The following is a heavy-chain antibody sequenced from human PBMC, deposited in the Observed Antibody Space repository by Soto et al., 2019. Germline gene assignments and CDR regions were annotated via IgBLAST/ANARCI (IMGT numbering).Heavy chain of an antibody. J-gene: IGHJ5*02. CDR2: INHSGST. D-gene: IGHD1-26*01. CDR3: GVTIHGGSYLWFDP. Sequence: SETLSLTCAVYGGSFSGYYWSWIRQPPGKGLEWIGEINHSGSTNYNPSLKSRVTISVDTSKNQFSLKLISGTSAYTAVYCMGVTIHGGSYLWFDPWGQGTLVTVSS. CDR1: GGSFSGYY. V-gene: IGHV4-34*01.